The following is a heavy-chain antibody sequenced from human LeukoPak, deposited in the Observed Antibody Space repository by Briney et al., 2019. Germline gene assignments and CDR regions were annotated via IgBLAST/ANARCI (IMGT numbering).Heavy chain of an antibody. Sequence: GASVKVSCKASGYTFTSYGISWVRQAPGQGLEWMGWISAYNGNTNYAQKLQGRVTMTTDTSTSTAYMELRSLRSDDTAVYYCARGVLGIQLWLRPDYWGQGTLVTVSS. CDR1: GYTFTSYG. J-gene: IGHJ4*02. D-gene: IGHD5-18*01. V-gene: IGHV1-18*01. CDR2: ISAYNGNT. CDR3: ARGVLGIQLWLRPDY.